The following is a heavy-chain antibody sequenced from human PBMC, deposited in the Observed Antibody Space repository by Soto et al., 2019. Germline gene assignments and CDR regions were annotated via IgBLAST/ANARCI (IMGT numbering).Heavy chain of an antibody. CDR2: ITGDSEST. V-gene: IGHV3-21*02. CDR1: GLTFRAYS. CDR3: AGDAVVVESWGFSF. Sequence: EVRLVESGGGLVRPGGSLRLSCAASGLTFRAYSMNWVRQAPGKWVEWVASITGDSESTFYADSVRGRLTITTDNVRSIVYLQMNTLRAEDPAVYYCAGDAVVVESWGFSFWGQGTMVSVSS. D-gene: IGHD3-10*01. J-gene: IGHJ3*01.